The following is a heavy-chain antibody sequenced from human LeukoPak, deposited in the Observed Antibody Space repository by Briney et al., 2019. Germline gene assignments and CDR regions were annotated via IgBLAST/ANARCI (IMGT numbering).Heavy chain of an antibody. Sequence: SLRLSCAASGFTFDDYAMHWVRQAPGKGLEWVSGISWNSGSIGYADSVKGRFTISRDNAKNSLYLQMNSLRAEDMALYYCAKGPGGNLYYYMDVWGKGTTVTVSS. CDR3: AKGPGGNLYYYMDV. J-gene: IGHJ6*03. CDR2: ISWNSGSI. CDR1: GFTFDDYA. D-gene: IGHD3-16*01. V-gene: IGHV3-9*03.